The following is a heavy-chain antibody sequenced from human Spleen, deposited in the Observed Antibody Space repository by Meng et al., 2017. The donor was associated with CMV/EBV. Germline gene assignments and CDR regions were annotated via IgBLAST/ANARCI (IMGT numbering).Heavy chain of an antibody. CDR1: GFTPSSYA. Sequence: SLKISCAASGFTPSSYAVHGVRQAPGKGLEWVAVISNDGSQKFAADSVKGRFTISRDNYKNTMYLQMNSLRPEDTAVYYYASLTTTKVTTFGVDPLPGMDVWGQGTTVTVSS. CDR3: ASLTTTKVTTFGVDPLPGMDV. CDR2: ISNDGSQK. D-gene: IGHD3-3*01. V-gene: IGHV3-30-3*01. J-gene: IGHJ6*02.